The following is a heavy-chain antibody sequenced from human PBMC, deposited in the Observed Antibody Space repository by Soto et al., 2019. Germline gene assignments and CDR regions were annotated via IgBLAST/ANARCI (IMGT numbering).Heavy chain of an antibody. CDR3: ASSSGWHFDY. CDR1: GDSVSSSSYY. Sequence: QVQLQESGPGLVKPSETLSLTCTVSGDSVSSSSYYWSWIRQPPGKGLEWIGYIYYSGSTNYNPSLKSRVTISVDTSKNQFSLKLSSMTASDTAVYFCASSSGWHFDYWGQGTLVTVSS. CDR2: IYYSGST. J-gene: IGHJ4*02. D-gene: IGHD6-19*01. V-gene: IGHV4-61*01.